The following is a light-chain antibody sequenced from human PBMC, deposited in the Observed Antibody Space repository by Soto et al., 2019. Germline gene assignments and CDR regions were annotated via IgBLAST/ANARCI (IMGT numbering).Light chain of an antibody. J-gene: IGLJ1*01. CDR2: SNN. V-gene: IGLV1-44*01. CDR1: SSDIGRYT. Sequence: QSVLTQPPSASGTPGQRVTISCSGSSSDIGRYTVNWYQQLPGTAPKLLIYSNNQRPSGVPDRFSGSKSGTSASLAISGLQSEDVADSYCAAWDDLSNGYVLGTGIKDT. CDR3: AAWDDLSNGYV.